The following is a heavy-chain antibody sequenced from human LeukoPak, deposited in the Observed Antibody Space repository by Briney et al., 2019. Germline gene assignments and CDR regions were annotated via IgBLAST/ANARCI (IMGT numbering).Heavy chain of an antibody. CDR2: INHSGST. Sequence: SETLSLTCAVYGGSFSGYCWSWIRQPPGKGLEWIGEINHSGSTNYNPSLKSRVTISVDTSKNQFSLKLSSVTAADTAVYYCARVRHSRWQNYYMDVWGKGTTVTVSS. CDR1: GGSFSGYC. D-gene: IGHD2-15*01. J-gene: IGHJ6*03. CDR3: ARVRHSRWQNYYMDV. V-gene: IGHV4-34*01.